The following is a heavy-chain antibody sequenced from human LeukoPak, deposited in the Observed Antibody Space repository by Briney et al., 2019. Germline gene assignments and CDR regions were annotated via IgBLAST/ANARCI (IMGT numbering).Heavy chain of an antibody. Sequence: ASVKVSCKASGYTFTTYAVHWVRQAPGQRLDWMGWIITGNGNTKYSQKFQGRVTMARDTSTTTVYVELSSLRSEDTAVYYCARRGLAARPSGFDYWGPGTLVTVSS. J-gene: IGHJ4*02. CDR1: GYTFTTYA. CDR2: IITGNGNT. V-gene: IGHV1-3*04. CDR3: ARRGLAARPSGFDY. D-gene: IGHD6-6*01.